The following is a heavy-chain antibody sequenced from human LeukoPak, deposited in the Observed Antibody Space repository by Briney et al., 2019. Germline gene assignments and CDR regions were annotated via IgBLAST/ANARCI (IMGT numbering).Heavy chain of an antibody. J-gene: IGHJ4*02. CDR1: GFTFSTYW. Sequence: GGSLRLSCAASGFTFSTYWMQWVRQATGKGLVWDSRINGDGSDTIYADSVKGRFTISRDNAKNTLYLQMNSLRADDTAVYYCARARYCTSGTCYSDYWGQGTLVTVSS. CDR3: ARARYCTSGTCYSDY. CDR2: INGDGSDT. V-gene: IGHV3-74*01. D-gene: IGHD2-8*01.